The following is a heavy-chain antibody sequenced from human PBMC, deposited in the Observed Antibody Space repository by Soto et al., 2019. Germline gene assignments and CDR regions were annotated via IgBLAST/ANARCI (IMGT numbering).Heavy chain of an antibody. CDR1: GFTFSSYG. V-gene: IGHV3-30*18. J-gene: IGHJ4*02. D-gene: IGHD2-21*02. CDR2: ISYDGSNK. CDR3: AKDYPDCGGDCYSFSVQGGFDY. Sequence: QVQLVESGGGVVQPGRSLRLSCAASGFTFSSYGMHWVRQAPGKGLEWVAVISYDGSNKYYADSVKGRFTISRDNSKNTLYLQMNRLRAEDTAVYYCAKDYPDCGGDCYSFSVQGGFDYWGQGTLVTVSS.